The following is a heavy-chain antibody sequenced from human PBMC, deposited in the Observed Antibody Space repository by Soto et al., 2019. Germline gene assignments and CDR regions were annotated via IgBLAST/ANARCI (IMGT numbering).Heavy chain of an antibody. CDR2: ISYDGSNK. J-gene: IGHJ6*02. D-gene: IGHD1-26*01. CDR1: GFTFSSYA. CDR3: ASGFSGSCDCMEV. Sequence: GGSLRLSCAASGFTFSSYAMHWVRQAPGKGLEWVAVISYDGSNKYYADSVKGRFTISRDNSKNTLCLQMNILRAEDTAVYYCASGFSGSCDCMEVWGQGTTVTVSS. V-gene: IGHV3-30*04.